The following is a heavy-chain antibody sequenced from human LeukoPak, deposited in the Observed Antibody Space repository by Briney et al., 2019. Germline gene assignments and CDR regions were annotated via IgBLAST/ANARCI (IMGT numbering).Heavy chain of an antibody. V-gene: IGHV1-18*04. Sequence: ASVKVSCKASGYILTSYGISWVRQAPGQGLGWMGWINAYNGNTNYAQKLQGRVTITTDTSTSTAYMELRSLRSDDTAVYYCARDYNWNVDYWGQGTLVTVSS. CDR2: INAYNGNT. CDR3: ARDYNWNVDY. CDR1: GYILTSYG. D-gene: IGHD1-1*01. J-gene: IGHJ4*02.